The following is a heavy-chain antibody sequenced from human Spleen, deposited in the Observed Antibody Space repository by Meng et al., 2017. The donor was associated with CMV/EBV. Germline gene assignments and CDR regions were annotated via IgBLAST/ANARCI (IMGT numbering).Heavy chain of an antibody. J-gene: IGHJ4*02. CDR2: ISNSGGAT. CDR1: GFTFSDYA. Sequence: GESLKISCAASGFTFSDYAMAWVRQTPEKGLEWVSTISNSGGATHYTDSVKGRFTISRDNSNNMLYLQMSSLRAEDTAVYYCARFDPPHYRKGIDYWGQGTLVTVSS. V-gene: IGHV3-23*01. D-gene: IGHD3-10*01. CDR3: ARFDPPHYRKGIDY.